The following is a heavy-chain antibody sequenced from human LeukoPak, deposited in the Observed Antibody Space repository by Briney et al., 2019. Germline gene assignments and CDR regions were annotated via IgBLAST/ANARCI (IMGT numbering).Heavy chain of an antibody. CDR2: IYTSGST. V-gene: IGHV4-61*02. CDR1: GASISSGSFY. CDR3: ARGCIAAAGIQAPTCSNDEGGDY. D-gene: IGHD6-13*01. Sequence: SETLSLTCSVSGASISSGSFYWNWIRQPAGKGLEWIGRIYTSGSTSYNPSLESRVAISVDTSKNQFSLKLSSVTAADTAVYYCARGCIAAAGIQAPTCSNDEGGDYWGQGTLVTVSS. J-gene: IGHJ4*02.